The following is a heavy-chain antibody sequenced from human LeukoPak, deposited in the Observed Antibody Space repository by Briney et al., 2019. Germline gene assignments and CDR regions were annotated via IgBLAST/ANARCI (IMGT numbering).Heavy chain of an antibody. Sequence: PSETLSLTCAVYGGSFSGYYWSWIRQPPGKGLEWIGEINHSGSTNYNPSLKSRVTISVDTSKNQFSLKLSSVTAADTAVYYCAREYGSSSSAGYFDYWGQGTLVTVSS. V-gene: IGHV4-34*01. CDR1: GGSFSGYY. J-gene: IGHJ4*02. D-gene: IGHD6-6*01. CDR3: AREYGSSSSAGYFDY. CDR2: INHSGST.